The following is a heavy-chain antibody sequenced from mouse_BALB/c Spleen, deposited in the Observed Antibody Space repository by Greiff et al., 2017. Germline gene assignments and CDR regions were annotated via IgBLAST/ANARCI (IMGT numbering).Heavy chain of an antibody. V-gene: IGHV5-6*02. D-gene: IGHD1-2*01. CDR3: ARRGTTANYFDY. Sequence: EVMLVESGGDLVKPGGSLKLSCAASGFTFSSYGMSWVRQTPDKRLEWVATISSGGSYTYYPDSVKGRFTISRDNAKNTLYLQMSSLKSEDTAMYYCARRGTTANYFDYWGQGTTLTVSS. CDR2: ISSGGSYT. CDR1: GFTFSSYG. J-gene: IGHJ2*01.